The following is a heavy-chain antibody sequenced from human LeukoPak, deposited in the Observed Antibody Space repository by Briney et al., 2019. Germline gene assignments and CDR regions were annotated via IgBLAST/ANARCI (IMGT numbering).Heavy chain of an antibody. CDR1: GYTFTSYY. CDR3: ARDGPGIGVVDLNWFDS. D-gene: IGHD3-3*01. J-gene: IGHJ5*01. CDR2: ISGYNGNT. V-gene: IGHV1-18*04. Sequence: ASVKVSCKASGYTFTSYYIHWVRQAPGQGLEWMGWISGYNGNTNYAQKFQGRVTMTTDTSTSTAYMELRSLRSDDTAVYYCARDGPGIGVVDLNWFDSWGQGTLVSVSS.